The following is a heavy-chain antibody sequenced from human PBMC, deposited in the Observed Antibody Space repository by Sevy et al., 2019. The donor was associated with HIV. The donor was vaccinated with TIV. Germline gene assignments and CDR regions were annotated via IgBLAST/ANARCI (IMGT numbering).Heavy chain of an antibody. Sequence: GGSLRLSCAASGFPFSTYAMHWVRQAPGKGLEWLAVISSDGNTNYYADSVKGRFTISRDNSKNPLYLQMNSLRPADTATYYCARSGYSSNWYGGYFDYWGQGILVTVSS. V-gene: IGHV3-30-3*01. D-gene: IGHD6-13*01. CDR1: GFPFSTYA. J-gene: IGHJ4*02. CDR2: ISSDGNTN. CDR3: ARSGYSSNWYGGYFDY.